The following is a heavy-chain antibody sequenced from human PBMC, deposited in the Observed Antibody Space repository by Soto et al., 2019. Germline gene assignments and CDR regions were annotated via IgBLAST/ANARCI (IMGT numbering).Heavy chain of an antibody. V-gene: IGHV3-23*01. D-gene: IGHD6-13*01. CDR1: GFSSSSYA. Sequence: EVQLLESGGGLVQPGGSLRLSCAASGFSSSSYAMSWVRQAPGKGLEWVSAISGGGTSTYYADSVKGRFTISRDNSKKTLYLQMSSLRAEDTAVYYCAIYREQLDWGQGTLVTVSS. J-gene: IGHJ4*02. CDR2: ISGGGTST. CDR3: AIYREQLD.